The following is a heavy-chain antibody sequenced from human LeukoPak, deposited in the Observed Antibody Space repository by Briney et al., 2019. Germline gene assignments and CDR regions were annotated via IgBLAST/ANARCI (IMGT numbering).Heavy chain of an antibody. Sequence: ASVKVSCKASGYTFTGYYMHWVRQAPGQGLEWMGWISAYNGNTNYAQKLQGRVTMTTDTSTSTAYMELRSLRSDDTAVYYCARTVFGSSSSWGQGTLVTVSS. J-gene: IGHJ5*02. CDR3: ARTVFGSSSS. CDR2: ISAYNGNT. V-gene: IGHV1-18*04. D-gene: IGHD6-13*01. CDR1: GYTFTGYY.